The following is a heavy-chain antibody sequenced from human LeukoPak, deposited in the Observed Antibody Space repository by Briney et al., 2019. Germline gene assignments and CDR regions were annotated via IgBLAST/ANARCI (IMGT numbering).Heavy chain of an antibody. V-gene: IGHV1-2*06. Sequence: GASVKVSCKASGYTFTGYYMHWVRQAPGQGLEWMGRINPNSGGTNYAQKFQGRVTMTRDTSISTAYMELSRLRSDDTAVYYCAKGGIAREYYFDYWGQGTLVTVSS. D-gene: IGHD6-6*01. CDR3: AKGGIAREYYFDY. CDR2: INPNSGGT. J-gene: IGHJ4*02. CDR1: GYTFTGYY.